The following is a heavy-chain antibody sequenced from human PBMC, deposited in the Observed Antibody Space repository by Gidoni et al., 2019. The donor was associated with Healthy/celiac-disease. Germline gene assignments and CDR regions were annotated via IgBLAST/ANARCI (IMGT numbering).Heavy chain of an antibody. CDR3: ARELDIVLMVYAAGCGMDV. Sequence: QVQLQQSGPGLVKPSQTLSLTCAISGDSVSSNSAAWNWIRQSPSRGLEFLGRTYYRSKWYNDYAVSVKSRITINPDTSKNQFSLQLNSVTPEDTAVYYCARELDIVLMVYAAGCGMDVWGQGTTVTVSS. CDR2: TYYRSKWYN. J-gene: IGHJ6*02. V-gene: IGHV6-1*01. CDR1: GDSVSSNSAA. D-gene: IGHD2-8*01.